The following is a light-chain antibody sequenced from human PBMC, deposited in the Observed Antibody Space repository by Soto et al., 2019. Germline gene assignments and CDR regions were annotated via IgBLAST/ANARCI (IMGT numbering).Light chain of an antibody. J-gene: IGKJ2*01. Sequence: DFQLTQSPASLSASLGDRVTITCRASQDIVSYVHWYQQRPGRAPDLLISSASALRDGVTSRFSGRGSGTNFSLTISGLQPEDFATYYCHDTYSNKYTFGQGITLEIK. V-gene: IGKV1-39*01. CDR1: QDIVSY. CDR3: HDTYSNKYT. CDR2: SAS.